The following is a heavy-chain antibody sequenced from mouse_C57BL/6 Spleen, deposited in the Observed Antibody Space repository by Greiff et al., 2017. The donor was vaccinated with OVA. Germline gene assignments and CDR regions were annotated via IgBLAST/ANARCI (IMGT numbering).Heavy chain of an antibody. D-gene: IGHD3-3*01. J-gene: IGHJ1*03. CDR2: IYPGDGDT. CDR3: ARQGLDWYFDV. V-gene: IGHV1-82*01. Sequence: QVQLQQSGPELVKPGASVKISCKASGYAFSSSWMNWVKQRPGKGLEWIGRIYPGDGDTNYNGKFKGKATLTADKPSSTAYRQLSSLTSEDSAVYFCARQGLDWYFDVWGTGTTVTVSS. CDR1: GYAFSSSW.